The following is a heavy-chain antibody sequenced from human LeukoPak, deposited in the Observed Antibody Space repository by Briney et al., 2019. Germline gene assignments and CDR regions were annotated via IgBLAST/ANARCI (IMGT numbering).Heavy chain of an antibody. CDR3: AKDIQLST. D-gene: IGHD5-24*01. Sequence: PGGSLRLSCAASDFTFSTYWMHWVRQAPGQGLVWVSRINSDGSSTAYADSVKGRFTISRDNAKNTLYLQMNSLRVEDTAMYFCAKDIQLSTWGLGTMVTVSS. CDR2: INSDGSST. V-gene: IGHV3-74*01. CDR1: DFTFSTYW. J-gene: IGHJ3*01.